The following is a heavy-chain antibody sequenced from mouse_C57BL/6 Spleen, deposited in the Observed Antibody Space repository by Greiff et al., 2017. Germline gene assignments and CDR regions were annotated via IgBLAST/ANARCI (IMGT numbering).Heavy chain of an antibody. D-gene: IGHD1-1*01. Sequence: QVQLKQSGAELVKPGASVKISCKASGYAFSSYWMNWVQQRPGKGLEWIGQIYPGDGDTNYNGKFKGKATLTADKTSSTAYMQLSSLTSEDSAVYVCARSDYYDSSPYYFDDWGKGTTLTVSS. CDR2: IYPGDGDT. CDR1: GYAFSSYW. V-gene: IGHV1-80*01. J-gene: IGHJ2*01. CDR3: ARSDYYDSSPYYFDD.